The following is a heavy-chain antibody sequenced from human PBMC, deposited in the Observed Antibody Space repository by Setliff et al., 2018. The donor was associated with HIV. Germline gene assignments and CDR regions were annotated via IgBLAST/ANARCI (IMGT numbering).Heavy chain of an antibody. D-gene: IGHD3-10*01. Sequence: ASVKVSCKASGYTFTGYYLHWVRQAPGQGLEWMGRINPIGGGTNYAQRFQGRVTLTSDTSVSTAYMELSRLRPDDTAMYYCARDSMVRGVIISSTHFDYWGQGTLVTVSS. V-gene: IGHV1-2*06. CDR2: INPIGGGT. J-gene: IGHJ4*02. CDR3: ARDSMVRGVIISSTHFDY. CDR1: GYTFTGYY.